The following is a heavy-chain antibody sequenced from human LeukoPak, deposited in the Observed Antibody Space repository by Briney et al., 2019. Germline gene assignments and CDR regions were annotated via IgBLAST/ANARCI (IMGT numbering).Heavy chain of an antibody. V-gene: IGHV1-3*02. CDR1: GYTFTSYA. CDR2: SNAGNGNT. D-gene: IGHD3-22*01. Sequence: GASVKVSCKASGYTFTSYAMHWVRQAPGQRLEWMGWSNAGNGNTKYSQEFQGRVTITRDTSASTAYMELSSLRSEDTAVYYCAREAHYYGSSGYYIYYYYYMDVWGKGTTVTVSS. J-gene: IGHJ6*03. CDR3: AREAHYYGSSGYYIYYYYYMDV.